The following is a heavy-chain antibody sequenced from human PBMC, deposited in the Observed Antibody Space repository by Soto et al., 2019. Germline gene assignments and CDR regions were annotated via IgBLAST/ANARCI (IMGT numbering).Heavy chain of an antibody. V-gene: IGHV4-61*08. CDR3: ARGRYDFWSGYYSGNNWFDP. J-gene: IGHJ5*02. D-gene: IGHD3-3*01. CDR2: IYYSGST. Sequence: SETLSLTCTVSGGSISSGDYYWSWIRQPPGKGLEWIGYIYYSGSTNYNPSLKSRVTISVDTSKNQFSLKLSSVTAADTAVYYCARGRYDFWSGYYSGNNWFDPWGQGTLVTVSS. CDR1: GGSISSGDYY.